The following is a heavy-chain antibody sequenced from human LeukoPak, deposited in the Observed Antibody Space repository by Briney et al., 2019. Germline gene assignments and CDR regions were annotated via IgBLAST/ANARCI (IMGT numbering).Heavy chain of an antibody. Sequence: PSETLSLTCAVYGGSFSGYYWSWIRQPPGKGLEWIGEINHSGSTNYNPSLKSRVTISVDTSKNQFSLKLSSVTAADTAVYYCARGGGYLDYFDYWGQGTLVTVSS. CDR3: ARGGGYLDYFDY. D-gene: IGHD5-12*01. CDR2: INHSGST. J-gene: IGHJ4*02. CDR1: GGSFSGYY. V-gene: IGHV4-34*01.